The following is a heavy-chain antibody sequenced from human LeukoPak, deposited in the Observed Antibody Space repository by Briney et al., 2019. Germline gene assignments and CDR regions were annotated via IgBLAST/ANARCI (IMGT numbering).Heavy chain of an antibody. Sequence: GGSLRLSCAASGFTFSNYWMYWVRQAPGKGLVWVSRINSDGSSTGYADSVKGRFTISRDNAKNTLYLQMNSLRAEDTAVYYCARESCSGGSCYPDPWGQGTLVTVSS. CDR1: GFTFSNYW. J-gene: IGHJ5*02. CDR3: ARESCSGGSCYPDP. V-gene: IGHV3-74*01. CDR2: INSDGSST. D-gene: IGHD2-15*01.